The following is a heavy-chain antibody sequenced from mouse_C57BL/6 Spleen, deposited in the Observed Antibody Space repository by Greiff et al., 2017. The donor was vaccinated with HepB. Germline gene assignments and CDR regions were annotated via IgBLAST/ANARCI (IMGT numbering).Heavy chain of an antibody. J-gene: IGHJ1*03. CDR1: GYTFTSYW. D-gene: IGHD1-1*01. V-gene: IGHV1-72*01. CDR3: ARGITTVVATRYFDV. CDR2: IDPNSGGT. Sequence: QVQLQQPGAELVKPGASVKLSCKASGYTFTSYWMHWVKQRPGRGLEWIGRIDPNSGGTKYNEKFKSKATLTVDKPSSTAYMQLSSLTSEDSAVYYCARGITTVVATRYFDVWGTGTTATVSS.